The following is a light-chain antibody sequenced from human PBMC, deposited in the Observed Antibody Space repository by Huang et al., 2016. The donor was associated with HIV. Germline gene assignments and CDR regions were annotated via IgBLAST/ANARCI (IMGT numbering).Light chain of an antibody. CDR3: QQYGSSSMYT. J-gene: IGKJ2*01. Sequence: EIVLTQSPGTLSLSPGERATLSCRAGQSVSSSYLAWYQQKPGQAPRRLIYGASSRATGIPDRFSGSGSGTDFTLTISRLEPEDFAVYYCQQYGSSSMYTFGQGTKLEIK. V-gene: IGKV3-20*01. CDR1: QSVSSSY. CDR2: GAS.